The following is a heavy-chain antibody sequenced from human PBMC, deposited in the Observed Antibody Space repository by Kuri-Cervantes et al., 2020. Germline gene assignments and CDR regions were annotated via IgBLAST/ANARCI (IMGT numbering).Heavy chain of an antibody. D-gene: IGHD3-22*01. CDR3: ARAGAVIVVFDP. J-gene: IGHJ5*02. CDR1: GYSISSGYY. CDR2: IYYSGSN. Sequence: SETLSLTCTVSGYSISSGYYWGWIRQPPGKGLEWIGSIYYSGSNYYNPSLRSRVTISVDTSKNQFSLKLSSVTAADTAVYFCARAGAVIVVFDPCGQGTLVTVSS. V-gene: IGHV4-38-2*02.